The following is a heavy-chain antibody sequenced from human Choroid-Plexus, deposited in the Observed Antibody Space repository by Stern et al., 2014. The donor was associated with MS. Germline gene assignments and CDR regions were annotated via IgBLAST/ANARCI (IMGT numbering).Heavy chain of an antibody. J-gene: IGHJ5*02. CDR3: AKDRQYLTYFFDH. D-gene: IGHD2/OR15-2a*01. Sequence: MQLVESGGGVVQPGRPLRLSCVASGFTFGSCAMHWVRQAPGKGLECVAGASYDGSNKYYADSVKGRFTISRDNSQNTLYMQMSSLRPEDTAVYYCAKDRQYLTYFFDHWGQGSLVTVSS. CDR1: GFTFGSCA. V-gene: IGHV3-30*18. CDR2: ASYDGSNK.